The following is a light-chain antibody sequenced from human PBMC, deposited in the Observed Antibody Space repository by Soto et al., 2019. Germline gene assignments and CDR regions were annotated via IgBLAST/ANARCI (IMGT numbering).Light chain of an antibody. Sequence: QSVLTQPASVSGSPGQSITISCTGSTSDVGAYNYVSWYKHHPGQAPQLMIYEVSNRPSGVSTRFSGSKSGNTAYLTISGLQADDDADYHCYSYAGTSTYVFGTGTKGTVL. V-gene: IGLV2-14*01. CDR1: TSDVGAYNY. CDR3: YSYAGTSTYV. J-gene: IGLJ1*01. CDR2: EVS.